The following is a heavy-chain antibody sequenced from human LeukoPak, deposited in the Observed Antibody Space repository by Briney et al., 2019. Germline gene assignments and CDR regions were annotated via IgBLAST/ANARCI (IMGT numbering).Heavy chain of an antibody. V-gene: IGHV1-69*04. D-gene: IGHD4-23*01. CDR1: GGTFSSYA. Sequence: SVKASCKASGGTFSSYAISWVRQAPGQGLEWMGRIIPILGIANYAQKFQGRVTITADKSTSTAYMELSSLRSEDTAVYYCARDPGAIYGGDYYYYYGMDVWGQGTTVTVSS. CDR3: ARDPGAIYGGDYYYYYGMDV. CDR2: IIPILGIA. J-gene: IGHJ6*02.